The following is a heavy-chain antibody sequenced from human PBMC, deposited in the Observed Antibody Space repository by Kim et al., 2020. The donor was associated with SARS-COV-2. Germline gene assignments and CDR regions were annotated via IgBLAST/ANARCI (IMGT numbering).Heavy chain of an antibody. V-gene: IGHV1-69*13. CDR3: ASRSHEATVTPDLYYYGMDV. J-gene: IGHJ6*02. Sequence: SVKVSCKASGGTFSSYAISWVRQAPGQGLEWMGGIIPIFGSAIYAQKFQGRVTITADESTSTAYMELSSLRSEDTAVYYCASRSHEATVTPDLYYYGMDVWGQGTTVTVSS. D-gene: IGHD5-12*01. CDR2: IIPIFGSA. CDR1: GGTFSSYA.